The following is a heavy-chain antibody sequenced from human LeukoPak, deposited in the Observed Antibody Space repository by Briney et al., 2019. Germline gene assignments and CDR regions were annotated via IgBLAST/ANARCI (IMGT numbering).Heavy chain of an antibody. CDR3: ARAGGRSWFDP. V-gene: IGHV1-2*02. J-gene: IGHJ5*02. Sequence: ASVKVSCKASGYTFTSYDINWVRQAPGQGLEWMGWINPNSGGTNYAQKFQGRVTMTRDTSISTAYMELSRLRSDDTAVYYCARAGGRSWFDPWGQGTLVTVSS. CDR2: INPNSGGT. CDR1: GYTFTSYD.